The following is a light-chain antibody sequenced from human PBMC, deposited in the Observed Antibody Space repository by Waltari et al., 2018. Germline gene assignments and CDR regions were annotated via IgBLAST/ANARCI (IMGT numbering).Light chain of an antibody. CDR2: KDT. CDR3: QSADSSDTHVV. Sequence: SYELTQPPSVSVSPGQTPRNTCSGDALPKQYAYWYQQKPGQAPVLVIYKDTERPSGIPERFSGSSSGTKVTLTISGVQAEDEADYYCQSADSSDTHVVFGGGTKLTVL. V-gene: IGLV3-25*03. J-gene: IGLJ2*01. CDR1: ALPKQY.